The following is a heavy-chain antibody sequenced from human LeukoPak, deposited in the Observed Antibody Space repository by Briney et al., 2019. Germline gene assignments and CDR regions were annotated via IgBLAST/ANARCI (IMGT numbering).Heavy chain of an antibody. J-gene: IGHJ4*02. V-gene: IGHV3-30*18. CDR3: AKSPDYYGSGSALGLFDY. CDR2: ISYDGSNK. CDR1: GFIFSSYG. Sequence: GRSLRLSCAASGFIFSSYGMHWVRQAPGKGLEWVAVISYDGSNKYYADSVKGRFTISRDNSKNTLYLQMNSLRAEDTAVYYCAKSPDYYGSGSALGLFDYWGQGTLVTVSS. D-gene: IGHD3-10*01.